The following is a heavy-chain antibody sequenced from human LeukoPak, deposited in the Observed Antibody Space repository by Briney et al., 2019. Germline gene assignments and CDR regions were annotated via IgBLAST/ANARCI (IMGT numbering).Heavy chain of an antibody. CDR2: INHSGSI. Sequence: SETLSLTCAVYGGSFSGYYWSWIRQPPGKGLEWIGEINHSGSINYNPSLKSRVTISVDTSKNQFSLKLSSVTAADTAVYYCARLGPYDYVWGSYLRSRAAFDYWGQGTLVTVSS. CDR1: GGSFSGYY. CDR3: ARLGPYDYVWGSYLRSRAAFDY. V-gene: IGHV4-34*01. J-gene: IGHJ4*02. D-gene: IGHD3-16*02.